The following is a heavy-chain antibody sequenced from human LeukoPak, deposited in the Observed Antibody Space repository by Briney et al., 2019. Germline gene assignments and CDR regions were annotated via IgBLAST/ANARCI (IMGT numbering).Heavy chain of an antibody. CDR2: ISSSSNYI. CDR1: GFTFGDYV. CDR3: AREVGVGSIFDY. D-gene: IGHD1-26*01. J-gene: IGHJ4*02. V-gene: IGHV3-21*01. Sequence: GGSLRLSCTASGFTFGDYVMSWVRQAPGKGLEWVSTISSSSNYIYYGESVKGRFTVSRDNAKNSLYLQMKSLRAEDTAVYYCAREVGVGSIFDYWGRGTLVTVSS.